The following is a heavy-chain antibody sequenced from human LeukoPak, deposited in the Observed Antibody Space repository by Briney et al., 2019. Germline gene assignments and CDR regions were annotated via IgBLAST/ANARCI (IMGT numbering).Heavy chain of an antibody. D-gene: IGHD2-8*01. CDR1: GGSISSGGYS. J-gene: IGHJ5*02. CDR2: IYHSGST. Sequence: SKTLSLTCAVSGGSISSGGYSWSWIRQPPGKGLEWIGYIYHSGSTYYNPSLKSRVTISVDRSKNQFSLKLNSVTAADTAVYYCARYHILNRGVNWFDPWGQGILVTVSS. CDR3: ARYHILNRGVNWFDP. V-gene: IGHV4-30-2*01.